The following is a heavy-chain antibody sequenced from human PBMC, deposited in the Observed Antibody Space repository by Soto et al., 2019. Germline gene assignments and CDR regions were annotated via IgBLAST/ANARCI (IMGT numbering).Heavy chain of an antibody. CDR2: IYPGDSDT. Sequence: PGESLKISCKGSGYSFTSYWIGWVRQMPGKGLEWMGIIYPGDSDTRYSPSFQGQVTISADKSISTAYLQWSSLKASDTAMYYCAITQGPDHLAVAATNWFDPWGQGTLVTVSS. V-gene: IGHV5-51*01. D-gene: IGHD6-13*01. J-gene: IGHJ5*02. CDR1: GYSFTSYW. CDR3: AITQGPDHLAVAATNWFDP.